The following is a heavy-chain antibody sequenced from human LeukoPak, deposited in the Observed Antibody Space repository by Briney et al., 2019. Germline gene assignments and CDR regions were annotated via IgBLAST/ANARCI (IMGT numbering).Heavy chain of an antibody. J-gene: IGHJ4*02. CDR3: ARVQYSSGWYPYYFDY. D-gene: IGHD6-19*01. Sequence: ASVKVSCKASGYTFTSYGISWVRQAPGQGLEWMGWISAYNGNTNYAQKLQGRVTMTTDTSTSTAYMELRSLRSDDTAVCYCARVQYSSGWYPYYFDYWGQGTLVTVSS. CDR2: ISAYNGNT. V-gene: IGHV1-18*01. CDR1: GYTFTSYG.